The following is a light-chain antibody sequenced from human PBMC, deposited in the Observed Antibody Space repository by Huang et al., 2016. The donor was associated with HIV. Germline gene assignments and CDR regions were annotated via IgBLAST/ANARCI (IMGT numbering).Light chain of an antibody. CDR1: QSLLYGSNNQNY. Sequence: DIVMTQSPDSLAVSLGERATVNCKSSQSLLYGSNNQNYLAWYQPKPGQPPKLRIYWASTRESGVPDRFSGSGSGTDFTLTISSLQAEDVAFYYCQQYFNAPITFGQGTRLEI. CDR2: WAS. J-gene: IGKJ5*01. CDR3: QQYFNAPIT. V-gene: IGKV4-1*01.